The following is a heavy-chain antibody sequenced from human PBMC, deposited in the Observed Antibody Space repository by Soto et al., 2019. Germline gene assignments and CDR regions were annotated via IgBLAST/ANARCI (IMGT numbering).Heavy chain of an antibody. Sequence: ASVKVSCKTSGYTFARYGINWVRQAPGQGLEWLGWINTYNGNKKYAEELQGRVTLTTDTSTSTAYIELRSLRSDDTAIYYCARLGPRHLDYDILTVGMDVWGQGTTVTVSS. CDR1: GYTFARYG. CDR2: INTYNGNK. V-gene: IGHV1-18*01. J-gene: IGHJ6*02. D-gene: IGHD3-9*01. CDR3: ARLGPRHLDYDILTVGMDV.